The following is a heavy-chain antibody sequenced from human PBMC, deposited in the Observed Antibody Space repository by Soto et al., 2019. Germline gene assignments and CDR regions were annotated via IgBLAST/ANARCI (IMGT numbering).Heavy chain of an antibody. V-gene: IGHV1-2*02. Sequence: QVQLVQSGAEVKKPESSVKVSCKASGYTFTDYYVHWVRQAPGQGLEWLGWINPSGGGTNTAQKFQDRVTMTRDSSISTAYMELSSLRSDDSAVYYCARSHWQLQPATDYWGQETLVSVSS. J-gene: IGHJ4*02. CDR2: INPSGGGT. CDR1: GYTFTDYY. D-gene: IGHD1-1*01. CDR3: ARSHWQLQPATDY.